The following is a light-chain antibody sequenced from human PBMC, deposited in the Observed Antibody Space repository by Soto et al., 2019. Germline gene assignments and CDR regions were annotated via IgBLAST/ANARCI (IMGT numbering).Light chain of an antibody. CDR2: GNR. Sequence: QSVLTQPPSVSGAPGQRVTISCTGSSSNIGAPYDVHWYQQLPGAAPKLVIFGNRNRPSGVPERFSGSKSGTSASLAITGLQAEDEADYYCQAYDYSLTASVFGGGTKLTVL. V-gene: IGLV1-40*01. J-gene: IGLJ3*02. CDR3: QAYDYSLTASV. CDR1: SSNIGAPYD.